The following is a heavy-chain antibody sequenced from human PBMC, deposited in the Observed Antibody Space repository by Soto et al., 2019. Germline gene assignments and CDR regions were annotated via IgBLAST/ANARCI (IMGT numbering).Heavy chain of an antibody. CDR3: AGDHDYIWGSYRPSAYAFDI. CDR2: INAGNGNT. D-gene: IGHD3-16*02. J-gene: IGHJ3*02. V-gene: IGHV1-3*01. CDR1: GYTFTSYT. Sequence: QVQLVQSGAEVKKPGASVKVSCKASGYTFTSYTMHWVRQAPGQRLEWMGWINAGNGNTKYSQKFQGRVTITRDTSASTAYMELSSLRSEDTAVYYCAGDHDYIWGSYRPSAYAFDIWGQGTMVTVSS.